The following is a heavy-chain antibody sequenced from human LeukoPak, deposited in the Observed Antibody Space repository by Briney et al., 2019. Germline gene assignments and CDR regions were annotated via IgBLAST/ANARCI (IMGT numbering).Heavy chain of an antibody. D-gene: IGHD3/OR15-3a*01. CDR2: INPNSGGT. CDR3: ARPNRKGTD. V-gene: IGHV1-2*02. J-gene: IGHJ4*02. Sequence: ASVKVSCKASGYTFTGYYMHWVRQAPGQGLEWMGWINPNSGGTNYAQKFQGRVTMTRDTSISTAYMELSSLKASDTAMYYCARPNRKGTDWGQGTLVTVSS. CDR1: GYTFTGYY.